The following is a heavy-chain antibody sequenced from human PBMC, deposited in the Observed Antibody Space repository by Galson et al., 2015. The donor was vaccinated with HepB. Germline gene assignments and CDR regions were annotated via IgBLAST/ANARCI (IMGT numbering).Heavy chain of an antibody. D-gene: IGHD5-24*01. CDR2: INTYNGNT. CDR1: GNTFSRYR. Sequence: SVKVSCKASGNTFSRYRISWVRQAPGQGLEWMGWINTYNGNTNYAKDHQGRVTLTTDTSTSTAYLDLSSLRSDDTAVYYCATGGMATIGGPTFDYWGQGTLVTVSS. V-gene: IGHV1-18*01. CDR3: ATGGMATIGGPTFDY. J-gene: IGHJ4*02.